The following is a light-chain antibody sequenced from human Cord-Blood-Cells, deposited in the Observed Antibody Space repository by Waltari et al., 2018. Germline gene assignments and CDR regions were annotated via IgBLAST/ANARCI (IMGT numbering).Light chain of an antibody. Sequence: DIQMTQSPSTLSASVGDRVTITCRASQRISSWLAWYQQKPGKAPKLLIYKASSLESGVPSRFSGSGSGTEFTLTISSLQPDDFATYYCQQYNSAWTFGQGTKVEIK. CDR1: QRISSW. CDR2: KAS. CDR3: QQYNSAWT. V-gene: IGKV1-5*03. J-gene: IGKJ1*01.